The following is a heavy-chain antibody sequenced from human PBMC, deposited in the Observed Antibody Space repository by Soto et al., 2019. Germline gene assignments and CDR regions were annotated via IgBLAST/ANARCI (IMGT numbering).Heavy chain of an antibody. J-gene: IGHJ4*02. D-gene: IGHD3-10*01. CDR1: GASVSSYY. CDR2: IHSSGNL. V-gene: IGHV4-4*07. Sequence: VRLHESGPGLVKPSETLSLTCSVSGASVSSYYWSWFRQPVGKGLEWIGRIHSSGNLNYNPSLESRVTMSLDTSKNQFSLRLSSLTAADTALYLCARDVGKNYWGQGTRAAVSS. CDR3: ARDVGKNY.